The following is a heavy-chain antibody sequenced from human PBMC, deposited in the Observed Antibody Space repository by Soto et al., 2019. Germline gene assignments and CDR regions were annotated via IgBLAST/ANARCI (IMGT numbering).Heavy chain of an antibody. D-gene: IGHD2-8*01. V-gene: IGHV6-1*01. CDR1: GDSGSTNDAT. CDR3: ARLIGNSWLDS. J-gene: IGHJ5*01. Sequence: PSQTLALTCAISGDSGSTNDATWDWIRQSPSRGLEWLGRTYYRSKWYSDYAVSVKGRITINPDTSNNQLSLQLSSVTPDDTAMYYCARLIGNSWLDSWGQGTLVTVSS. CDR2: TYYRSKWYS.